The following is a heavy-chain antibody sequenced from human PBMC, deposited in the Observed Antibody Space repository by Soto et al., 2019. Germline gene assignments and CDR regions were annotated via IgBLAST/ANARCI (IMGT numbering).Heavy chain of an antibody. CDR3: AHRADLQGNWDGGYFDY. CDR1: GFSLTARPVG. D-gene: IGHD3-3*01. J-gene: IGHJ4*02. CDR2: IYWSNDK. Sequence: QITLKESGPTRVKPTQTLTLTCTFSGFSLTARPVGVGWIRQPPGKALERLALIYWSNDKHYSPLRKSRLNITKDASKNQVVLTMTNMDPVDTATYYCAHRADLQGNWDGGYFDYWGPGVLVTVSS. V-gene: IGHV2-5*01.